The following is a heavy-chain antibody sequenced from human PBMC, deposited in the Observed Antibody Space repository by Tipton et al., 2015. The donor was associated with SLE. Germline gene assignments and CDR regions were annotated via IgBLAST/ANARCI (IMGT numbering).Heavy chain of an antibody. D-gene: IGHD6-19*01. CDR1: GFTFSSYA. V-gene: IGHV3-23*01. CDR3: APVAVAGTTVGY. J-gene: IGHJ4*02. CDR2: ISGSGGST. Sequence: SLRLSCAASGFTFSSYAMSWVRQAPGKGLEWVSAISGSGGSTYYADSVKGRFTISRDNSKNTLYLQMNSLRAEDTAVYYCAPVAVAGTTVGYWGQGTLVPVSS.